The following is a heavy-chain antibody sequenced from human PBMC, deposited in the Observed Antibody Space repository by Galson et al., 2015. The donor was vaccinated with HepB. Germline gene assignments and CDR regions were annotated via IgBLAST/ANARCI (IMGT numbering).Heavy chain of an antibody. J-gene: IGHJ4*02. V-gene: IGHV5-51*01. CDR2: IYPGDSDA. D-gene: IGHD3-10*01. Sequence: AEVKKPGESLKISCQGSGYSFSNYWIGWVRQMPGKGLEYMAIIYPGDSDARYSPSFQGQVTISADKSISTAYLQWSSLKASDTAVYDCPGHVPRADSVSGTGFDFGGQATLVTASS. CDR3: PGHVPRADSVSGTGFDF. CDR1: GYSFSNYW.